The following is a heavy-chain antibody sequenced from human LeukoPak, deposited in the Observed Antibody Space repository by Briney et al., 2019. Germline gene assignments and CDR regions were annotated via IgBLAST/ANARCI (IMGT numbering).Heavy chain of an antibody. J-gene: IGHJ6*03. V-gene: IGHV3-48*01. Sequence: GGSLTLSCSASGFTFSTHSMKWGRQAPGKGVEGVSYISSSNSTRHYADCVKGRFSISRHNVKNLLYLQMHSLTADDTAVYYCANDFRLRGIVYYYYMDVWGKGTAVTVS. CDR3: ANDFRLRGIVYYYYMDV. D-gene: IGHD3-10*01. CDR2: ISSSNSTR. CDR1: GFTFSTHS.